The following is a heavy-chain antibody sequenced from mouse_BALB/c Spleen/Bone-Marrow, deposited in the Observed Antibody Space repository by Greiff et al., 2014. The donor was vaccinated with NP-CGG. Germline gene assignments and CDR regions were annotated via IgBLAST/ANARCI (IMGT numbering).Heavy chain of an antibody. D-gene: IGHD1-1*02. CDR3: ARSKGGNYYAMDY. Sequence: VQLQQPGPELVKPGASVKISCKASGYTFTDYNMHWVKQSHGKSLEWIGYIYPYNGGTGYNQKFESKATLTVDNSSSTAYMELRSLTSEDSAVYYCARSKGGNYYAMDYWGQGTSVTVSS. V-gene: IGHV1S29*02. CDR2: IYPYNGGT. CDR1: GYTFTDYN. J-gene: IGHJ4*01.